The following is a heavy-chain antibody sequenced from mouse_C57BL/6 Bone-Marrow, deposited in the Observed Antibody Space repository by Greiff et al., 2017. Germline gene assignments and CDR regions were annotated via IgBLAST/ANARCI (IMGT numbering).Heavy chain of an antibody. CDR2: IHPNSGST. D-gene: IGHD6-1*01. V-gene: IGHV1-64*01. J-gene: IGHJ3*01. CDR1: GYTFTSYW. Sequence: VQLQQSGAELVKPGASVKLSCKASGYTFTSYWMHWVKQRPGQGLEWIGMIHPNSGSTNYNEKFKSKATLTVDKSSSTAYMQLSSLASEYAAVYYCARSVRDYWGQGTLVTVSA. CDR3: ARSVRDY.